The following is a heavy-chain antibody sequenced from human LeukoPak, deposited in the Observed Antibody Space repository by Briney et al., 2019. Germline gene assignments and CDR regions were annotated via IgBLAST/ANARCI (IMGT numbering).Heavy chain of an antibody. V-gene: IGHV3-21*01. J-gene: IGHJ3*02. CDR1: GFTFSSYS. CDR3: ARARGSTVVTPWYAFDI. Sequence: GGSLRLSCAASGFTFSSYSMNWVRQAPGKGLEWVSSISSSSSYIYYADSVKGRFTISRDNAKNSLYLQMNSLRAEDTAVYYCARARGSTVVTPWYAFDIWGQGTMVTVSS. CDR2: ISSSSSYI. D-gene: IGHD4-23*01.